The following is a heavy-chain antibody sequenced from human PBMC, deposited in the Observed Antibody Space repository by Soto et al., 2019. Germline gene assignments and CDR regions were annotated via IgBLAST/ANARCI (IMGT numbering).Heavy chain of an antibody. CDR3: ARGSKPGIAAAGTVSFDP. D-gene: IGHD6-13*01. J-gene: IGHJ5*02. V-gene: IGHV1-58*01. CDR1: GFIFTSSA. Sequence: ASVKVSCKTSGFIFTSSAVQWVRQARGQRLEWMGRIVVGSGNTDFAQKFHKRVTLTTDMSTSTAYMELRSLTFDDTAIYYCARGSKPGIAAAGTVSFDPWGQGTLVTVSS. CDR2: IVVGSGNT.